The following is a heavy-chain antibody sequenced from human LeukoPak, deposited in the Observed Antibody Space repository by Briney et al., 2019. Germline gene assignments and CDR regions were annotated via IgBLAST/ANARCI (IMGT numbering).Heavy chain of an antibody. Sequence: GASVKVSCKASGYTFTSYGITWVRQAPGQGLEWMGWISAYNGNTNYAQKVQGRVTMTRDTSTSTAYMELRSLRSDDTAVYCCARGIDSGSPPLGTFEIWGQGTMVTVSS. J-gene: IGHJ3*02. CDR2: ISAYNGNT. CDR1: GYTFTSYG. V-gene: IGHV1-18*01. D-gene: IGHD1-26*01. CDR3: ARGIDSGSPPLGTFEI.